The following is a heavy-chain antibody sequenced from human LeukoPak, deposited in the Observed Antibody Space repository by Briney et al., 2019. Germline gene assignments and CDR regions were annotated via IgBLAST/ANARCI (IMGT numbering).Heavy chain of an antibody. J-gene: IGHJ4*02. V-gene: IGHV5-51*01. D-gene: IGHD5-12*01. CDR3: ARQDSGYDSYFDY. Sequence: GESLKISCKGSGYRFTTYWIGWVRQMPGKGLEWMGIIYPGDFHTRYSPSFQGQVIVSADKSICTAYLQWSSLKASDTAMYYCARQDSGYDSYFDYWGQGTLVTVSS. CDR1: GYRFTTYW. CDR2: IYPGDFHT.